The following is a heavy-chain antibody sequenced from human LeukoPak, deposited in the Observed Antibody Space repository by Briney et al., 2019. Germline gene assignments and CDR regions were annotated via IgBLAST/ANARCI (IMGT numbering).Heavy chain of an antibody. CDR3: AKEIFSGLLYIDY. D-gene: IGHD5-12*01. V-gene: IGHV3-23*01. J-gene: IGHJ4*02. Sequence: GGSLRLSCAASGFTFSSSSISWVRQAPGKGLEWVSAITDAAGSTHYADSVKGRFTISSDNSKNTVYLQMNSLRPEDMAVYYCAKEIFSGLLYIDYWGQGTLVTVSS. CDR2: ITDAAGST. CDR1: GFTFSSSS.